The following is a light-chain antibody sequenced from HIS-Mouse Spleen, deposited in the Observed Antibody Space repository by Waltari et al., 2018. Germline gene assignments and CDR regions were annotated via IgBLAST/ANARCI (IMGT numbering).Light chain of an antibody. V-gene: IGKV1-9*01. Sequence: DIQLTTSPSSLSASVGDRVTIPCRASQGISSYLAWYQQKPGKAPKLLIYAASTLQSGVPSRFSGSGSGTEFTLTISSLQPEDFATYYCQQLNSYPPLTFGGGTKVEIK. J-gene: IGKJ4*01. CDR2: AAS. CDR3: QQLNSYPPLT. CDR1: QGISSY.